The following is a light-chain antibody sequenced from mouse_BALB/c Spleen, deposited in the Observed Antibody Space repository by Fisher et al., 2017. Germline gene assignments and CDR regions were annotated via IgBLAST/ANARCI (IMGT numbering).Light chain of an antibody. J-gene: IGKJ2*01. Sequence: DIVLTQTTAIMSASPGEKVTLTCSASSSVSSSYLYWYQQKPGFSPKLLIYRTSNLASGVPARFSGSGSGTSYSLTIGTMEAEDVATYYCQQGSSIPYTFGGGTKLEIK. CDR1: SSVSSSY. CDR2: RTS. V-gene: IGKV4-91*01. CDR3: QQGSSIPYT.